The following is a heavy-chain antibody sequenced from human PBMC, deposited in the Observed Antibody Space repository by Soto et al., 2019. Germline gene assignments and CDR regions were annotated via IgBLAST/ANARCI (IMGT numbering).Heavy chain of an antibody. CDR2: IQSRAEGGTT. D-gene: IGHD3-22*01. Sequence: GGSLRLSCTDSGLTFRDSAMTWFRQPPGKGLEWVGCIQSRAEGGTTEYAASVRGRFSISRDDSNSIAYLDMNSLRTEDTAVYFCTKNGVGGYGDSWGQGTLVTVSS. CDR3: TKNGVGGYGDS. V-gene: IGHV3-49*03. CDR1: GLTFRDSA. J-gene: IGHJ1*01.